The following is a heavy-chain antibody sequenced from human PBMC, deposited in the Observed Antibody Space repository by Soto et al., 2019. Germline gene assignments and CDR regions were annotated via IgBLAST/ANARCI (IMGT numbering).Heavy chain of an antibody. CDR3: ARDRRRIAVAGFFDY. Sequence: GGSLRLSCAASGFTFSSYGMHWVRQAPGKGLEWVAVIWYDGSNKYYADSVKGRFTISRDNSKNTLYLQMNSLRAEDTAVYYCARDRRRIAVAGFFDYWGQGXLVTVSS. V-gene: IGHV3-33*01. J-gene: IGHJ4*02. CDR1: GFTFSSYG. CDR2: IWYDGSNK. D-gene: IGHD6-19*01.